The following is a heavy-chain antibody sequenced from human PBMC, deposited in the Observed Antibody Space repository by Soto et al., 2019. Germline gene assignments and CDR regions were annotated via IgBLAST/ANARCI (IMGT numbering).Heavy chain of an antibody. CDR2: IYSGGST. D-gene: IGHD3-22*01. V-gene: IGHV3-66*04. Sequence: PGGSLRLSCAASGFTFSSYAMSWVRQAPGKGLEWVSVIYSGGSTYYADSVKGRFTISRDNAKNSLYLQMNSLRAEDTAVYYCASHPRDSSGYWYYFDYWGQGTLVTVSS. CDR1: GFTFSSYA. CDR3: ASHPRDSSGYWYYFDY. J-gene: IGHJ4*02.